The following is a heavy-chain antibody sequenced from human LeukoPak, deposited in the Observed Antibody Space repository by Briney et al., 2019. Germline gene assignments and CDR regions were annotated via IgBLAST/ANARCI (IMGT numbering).Heavy chain of an antibody. CDR3: ARKAPKKGWFDP. V-gene: IGHV4-4*09. CDR1: GASNNSYY. CDR2: THPSGNT. J-gene: IGHJ5*02. Sequence: SETLSLTCTVSGASNNSYYWSWLRQPPGKGLEWIGYTHPSGNTNYSPSLKSRVTISMDTSTNQFSLKLKSVTAADTAVYFCARKAPKKGWFDPWGQGTLVTVSS.